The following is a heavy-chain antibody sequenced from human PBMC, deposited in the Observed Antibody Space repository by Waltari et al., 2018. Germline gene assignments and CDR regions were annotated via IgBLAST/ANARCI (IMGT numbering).Heavy chain of an antibody. Sequence: GGGVVQPGRSLRLSCAASGFTFSSYGMHWVRQAPGKGLEWVAVISYDGSNKYYADSVKGRFTISRDNSKNTLYLQMNSLRAEDTAVYYCAKVARALEPAAMMDYYYGMDVWGQGTTVTVSS. D-gene: IGHD2-2*01. V-gene: IGHV3-30*18. J-gene: IGHJ6*02. CDR2: ISYDGSNK. CDR1: GFTFSSYG. CDR3: AKVARALEPAAMMDYYYGMDV.